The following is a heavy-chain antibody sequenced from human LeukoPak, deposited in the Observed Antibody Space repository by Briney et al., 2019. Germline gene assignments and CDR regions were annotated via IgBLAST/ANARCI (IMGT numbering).Heavy chain of an antibody. Sequence: PSETLSLTCTVSGGSISSGSYYWSWIRQPAGKGLEWIGRIYTSGSTNYNPSLKSRVTISVDTSKNQFSLKLSSVTAADTAVYYCARVLAVAGPDYWGQGTLVTVSS. J-gene: IGHJ4*02. CDR1: GGSISSGSYY. CDR2: IYTSGST. CDR3: ARVLAVAGPDY. D-gene: IGHD6-19*01. V-gene: IGHV4-61*02.